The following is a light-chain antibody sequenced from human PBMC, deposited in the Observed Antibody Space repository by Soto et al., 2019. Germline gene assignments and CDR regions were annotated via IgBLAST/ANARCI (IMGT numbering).Light chain of an antibody. CDR2: VAS. CDR3: QQYHDRWT. Sequence: EIVITQSPATLSVSPGERAILSCRASQSVSINLAWYQQKPGQAPRLFIYVASTRATGVPARFSGSGSGTEFTLAISSLQSEDFAVYFCQQYHDRWTFGQGTKVEVK. CDR1: QSVSIN. V-gene: IGKV3-15*01. J-gene: IGKJ1*01.